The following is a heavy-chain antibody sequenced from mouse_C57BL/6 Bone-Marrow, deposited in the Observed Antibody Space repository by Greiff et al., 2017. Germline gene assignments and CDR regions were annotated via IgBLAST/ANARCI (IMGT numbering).Heavy chain of an antibody. J-gene: IGHJ2*01. Sequence: EVKLVESGGDLVKPGGSLKLSCAASGFTFSSYGMSWVRQTPDKRLEWVATISSGGSYTYYPDSVKGRFTISRDNAKNTLYLQMSRLKSEDTAMYYCARLGITTGFEYWGQGTTLTVTS. CDR2: ISSGGSYT. V-gene: IGHV5-6*01. CDR1: GFTFSSYG. CDR3: ARLGITTGFEY. D-gene: IGHD2-4*01.